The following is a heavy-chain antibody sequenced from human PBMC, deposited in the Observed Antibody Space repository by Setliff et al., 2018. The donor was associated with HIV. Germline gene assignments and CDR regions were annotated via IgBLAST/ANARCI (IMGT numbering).Heavy chain of an antibody. J-gene: IGHJ4*02. V-gene: IGHV1-18*01. CDR1: GYTFSTYD. CDR2: ISVHNGNT. Sequence: ASVKVSCKASGYTFSTYDINWVRQAPGQGLEWVGWISVHNGNTDYAQNLQDRVTMTTDISTSTAYMELRSLRSDDTAVYYCARGGRGSRFDYWGQGTLVTVSS. D-gene: IGHD1-26*01. CDR3: ARGGRGSRFDY.